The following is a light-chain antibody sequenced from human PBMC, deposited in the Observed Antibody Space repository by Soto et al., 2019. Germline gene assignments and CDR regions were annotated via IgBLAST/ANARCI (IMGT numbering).Light chain of an antibody. CDR3: QQYGRSPYT. Sequence: EIVLTQSPGTLSLSPGEGATLSCRASQSVSSNYVARDQQTPCQAPRLLIYGASSRATGIPDRFSGSGSGTDFTLAISRLDPEDLAVYYCQQYGRSPYTLGQGTKLEIK. V-gene: IGKV3-20*01. CDR1: QSVSSNY. J-gene: IGKJ2*01. CDR2: GAS.